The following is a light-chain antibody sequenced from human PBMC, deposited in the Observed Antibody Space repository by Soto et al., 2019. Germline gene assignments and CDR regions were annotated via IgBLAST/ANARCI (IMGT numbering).Light chain of an antibody. J-gene: IGKJ5*01. CDR1: QSVSSSY. CDR2: GAS. Sequence: EIVLTQSPGTLSLSPGERATLSCRASQSVSSSYLAWYQQKPGQAPRLLIYGASSRATGIPDRFSGSGSGTDFTLTISRLEPEDFAVYYCQQYGRRITFGQGTRLEIK. CDR3: QQYGRRIT. V-gene: IGKV3-20*01.